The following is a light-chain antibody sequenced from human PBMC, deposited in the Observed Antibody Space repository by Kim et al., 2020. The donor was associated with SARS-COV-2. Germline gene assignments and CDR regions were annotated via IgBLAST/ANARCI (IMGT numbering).Light chain of an antibody. CDR3: QTWGTGIRV. J-gene: IGLJ3*02. V-gene: IGLV4-69*01. CDR1: SGHSSYA. Sequence: QSVLTQSPSASASLGASVKLTCTVSSGHSSYAIAWHQQQPEKGPRYLMKLNSDGSHSKGNGIPDRFSGSSSGAERYLTTSSLQSEDEADYYCQTWGTGIRVFGGGTQLTVL. CDR2: LNSDGSH.